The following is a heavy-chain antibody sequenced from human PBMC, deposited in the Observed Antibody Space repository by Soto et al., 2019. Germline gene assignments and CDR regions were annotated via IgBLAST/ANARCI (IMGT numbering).Heavy chain of an antibody. CDR2: IYYSGST. CDR3: ARSLDSYRRSYYYYGMDV. V-gene: IGHV4-31*03. D-gene: IGHD5-18*01. Sequence: QVQLQESGPGLVKPSQTLSLTCTVSGGSICSGGYYWSWIRQHPGKGLEWIGYIYYSGSTYYNPSLKSRVTISVDTSKNQFSLKLSSVTAADTAVYYCARSLDSYRRSYYYYGMDVWGQGTTVTVSS. CDR1: GGSICSGGYY. J-gene: IGHJ6*02.